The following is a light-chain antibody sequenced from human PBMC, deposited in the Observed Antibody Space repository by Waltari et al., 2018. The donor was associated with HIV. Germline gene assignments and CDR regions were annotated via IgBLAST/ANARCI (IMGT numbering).Light chain of an antibody. CDR2: GAS. V-gene: IGKV3-11*01. CDR1: QSVQEF. J-gene: IGKJ4*01. CDR3: QHRTTWPPT. Sequence: EIVLTQSPAILSVSPGETATLSCRASQSVQEFLAWYQRRPGQVPRLVVYGASKRAAGVPYRFSGSGFGTDFTLTISGLEPEDVAFYYCQHRTTWPPTFGGGTRVEIE.